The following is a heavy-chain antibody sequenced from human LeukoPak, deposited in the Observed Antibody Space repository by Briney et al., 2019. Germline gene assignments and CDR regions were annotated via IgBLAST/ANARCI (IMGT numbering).Heavy chain of an antibody. CDR1: GFTFSSYG. V-gene: IGHV3-33*01. J-gene: IGHJ4*02. CDR2: IWYDGSNK. CDR3: TTGGHTSAWTHDY. D-gene: IGHD6-19*01. Sequence: QPGRSLRLSCAASGFTFSSYGMHWVRQAPGKGLEWVAVIWYDGSNKYYADSVKGRFTISRDNSKNTLYLQMNSLKAEDTAVYYCTTGGHTSAWTHDYWGQGTLVTVSS.